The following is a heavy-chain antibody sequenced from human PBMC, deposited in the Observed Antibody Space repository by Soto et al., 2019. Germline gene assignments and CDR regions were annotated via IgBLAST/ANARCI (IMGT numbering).Heavy chain of an antibody. Sequence: SETLSLTCTVSGGSISSYYWSWIRQPPGKGLEWIGYIYYSGSTNYNPSLKSRVTISVDTSKNQFSLKLSSVTAADTAVYYCARDLGPTAYYYYYMDVWGKGTTVTVSS. CDR2: IYYSGST. J-gene: IGHJ6*03. CDR3: ARDLGPTAYYYYYMDV. CDR1: GGSISSYY. V-gene: IGHV4-59*01.